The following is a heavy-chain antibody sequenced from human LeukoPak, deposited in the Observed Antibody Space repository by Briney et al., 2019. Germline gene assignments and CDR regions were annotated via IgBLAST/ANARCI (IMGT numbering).Heavy chain of an antibody. J-gene: IGHJ6*03. Sequence: GSLRLSCAASGFTFSDYNMNWVRQAPGKGLEWVSSISSSSIYIYYSDSVKGRFTISRDNARNSLFLQMNSLRAEDTAVYYCARDLMGYKYHYMDVWGEGTTVTVSS. V-gene: IGHV3-21*01. CDR1: GFTFSDYN. CDR2: ISSSSIYI. D-gene: IGHD3-10*01. CDR3: ARDLMGYKYHYMDV.